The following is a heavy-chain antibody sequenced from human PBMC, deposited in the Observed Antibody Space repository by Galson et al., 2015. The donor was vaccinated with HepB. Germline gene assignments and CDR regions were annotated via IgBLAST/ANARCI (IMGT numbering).Heavy chain of an antibody. V-gene: IGHV1-2*04. J-gene: IGHJ6*02. CDR3: ARGGEVESRHNICAMVV. Sequence: SVKVSCKASGYTFTDYYIHWVRQAPGQGLEWMGCVDPVSGGTNYAQKFQGWVTMTRDTSTATSYMELARLRSDDTAVYYCARGGEVESRHNICAMVVWGQGTTVTVSS. CDR2: VDPVSGGT. CDR1: GYTFTDYY. D-gene: IGHD1-14*01.